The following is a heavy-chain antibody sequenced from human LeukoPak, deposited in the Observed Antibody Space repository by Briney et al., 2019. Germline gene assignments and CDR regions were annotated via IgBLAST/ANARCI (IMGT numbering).Heavy chain of an antibody. D-gene: IGHD1-7*01. J-gene: IGHJ4*02. V-gene: IGHV3-30*18. CDR2: ISNDGSNK. CDR3: AKDLTGVNYCLDQ. Sequence: GRSLRLSCAASGVTLSSYGMHWVRQAPGKGLEWVAVISNDGSNKHYADSVKGRFTISRDNSKNTLYLQMNSLRAEDTAVYYCAKDLTGVNYCLDQWGQGTLVTVSS. CDR1: GVTLSSYG.